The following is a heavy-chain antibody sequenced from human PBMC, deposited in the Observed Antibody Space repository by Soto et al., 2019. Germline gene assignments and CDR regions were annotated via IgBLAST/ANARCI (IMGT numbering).Heavy chain of an antibody. J-gene: IGHJ5*02. CDR3: ARGRYGSGSYSGNNWFDP. Sequence: PSETLSLTCTVSGGSISSYHWSWIRQPPGKGLEWIGHIYHSGSTNYNPSLKSRVSISVDTSKNQFSLRLSSVTAADTAVYYCARGRYGSGSYSGNNWFDPWGQGTLVTVSS. D-gene: IGHD3-10*01. CDR1: GGSISSYH. V-gene: IGHV4-59*01. CDR2: IYHSGST.